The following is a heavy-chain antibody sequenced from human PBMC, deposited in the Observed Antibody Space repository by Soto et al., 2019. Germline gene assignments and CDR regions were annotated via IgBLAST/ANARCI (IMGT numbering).Heavy chain of an antibody. D-gene: IGHD6-6*01. Sequence: QVQLQESCPGLVKPSQTLSLTCTVSGGSISSGGYYWTWIRQHPGKGLEWIGYNYYSGITYYNPSLKSRVTISLDTSKNQFSLKLSSVTAADTAVYYCARGSSIAGLYYGMDVWGQGTTVTVSS. V-gene: IGHV4-31*03. CDR1: GGSISSGGYY. J-gene: IGHJ6*02. CDR3: ARGSSIAGLYYGMDV. CDR2: NYYSGIT.